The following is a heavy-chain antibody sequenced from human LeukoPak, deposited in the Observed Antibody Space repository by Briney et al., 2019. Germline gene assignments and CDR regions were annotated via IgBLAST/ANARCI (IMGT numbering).Heavy chain of an antibody. CDR3: ARDSGVGFDI. CDR1: GCSISSYY. J-gene: IGHJ3*02. V-gene: IGHV4-59*01. Sequence: SETLSLTCTVSGCSISSYYWNWLRQPPGKGLEGIGYIYDSGSTNDNPSLKSGVTISVDTSKNQFSLKLSSVTAADTAVYYCARDSGVGFDIWGQGTMVTVSS. D-gene: IGHD3-10*01. CDR2: IYDSGST.